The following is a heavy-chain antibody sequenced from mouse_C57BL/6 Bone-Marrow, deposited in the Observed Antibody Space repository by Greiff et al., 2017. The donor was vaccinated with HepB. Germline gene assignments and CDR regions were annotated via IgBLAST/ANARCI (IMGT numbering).Heavy chain of an antibody. CDR1: GYTFTSYW. CDR3: ARWYYGSSCHWYFDV. Sequence: QVQLQQPGAELVKPGASVKLSCKASGYTFTSYWMQWVKQRPGQGLEWIGEIDPSDSYTNYNQKFKGKATLTVDTSSSTAYMQLSSLTSEDSAVYYCARWYYGSSCHWYFDVWGTGTTVTVTS. CDR2: IDPSDSYT. D-gene: IGHD1-1*01. J-gene: IGHJ1*03. V-gene: IGHV1-50*01.